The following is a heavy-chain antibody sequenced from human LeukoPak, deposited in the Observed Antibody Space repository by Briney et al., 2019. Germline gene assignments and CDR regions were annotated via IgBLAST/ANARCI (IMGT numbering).Heavy chain of an antibody. D-gene: IGHD1-14*01. Sequence: GGSLRLSCVGTGFTFSTYGMTWVRQAPGKGLEWVSTISNSDDSTYYADSVKGRFTISRDNSENTLFLRMNSLRAEDTAVYYCAKATGYLLWGQGTLVIVSS. J-gene: IGHJ4*02. CDR1: GFTFSTYG. CDR3: AKATGYLL. CDR2: ISNSDDST. V-gene: IGHV3-23*01.